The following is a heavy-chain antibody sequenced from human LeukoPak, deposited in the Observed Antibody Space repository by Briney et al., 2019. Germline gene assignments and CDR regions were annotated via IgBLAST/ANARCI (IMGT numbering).Heavy chain of an antibody. D-gene: IGHD1-14*01. Sequence: PGGSLRLSCAASGFTFSSFAMHWVRQAPGQGLEYVSVISSSGGNTLYANSVKGRFTISRDNSKNTLFLQMGSLRNEDMAVYYCARERNGAFDIWGQGTMVTVSS. CDR3: ARERNGAFDI. V-gene: IGHV3-64*01. CDR2: ISSSGGNT. J-gene: IGHJ3*02. CDR1: GFTFSSFA.